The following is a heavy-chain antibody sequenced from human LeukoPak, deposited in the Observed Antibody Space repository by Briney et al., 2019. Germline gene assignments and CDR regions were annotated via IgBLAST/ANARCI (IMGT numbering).Heavy chain of an antibody. Sequence: SETLSLTCTVSGGSISSSSYYWGWIRQPPGKGLEWIGSIYYSGSTYYNPSLKSRVTISVDTSKNQFSLKLSSVTAADTAVYYCANGGAPGVPAAHLVTWGQGTLVTVSS. D-gene: IGHD2-2*01. CDR1: GGSISSSSYY. V-gene: IGHV4-39*07. J-gene: IGHJ4*02. CDR3: ANGGAPGVPAAHLVT. CDR2: IYYSGST.